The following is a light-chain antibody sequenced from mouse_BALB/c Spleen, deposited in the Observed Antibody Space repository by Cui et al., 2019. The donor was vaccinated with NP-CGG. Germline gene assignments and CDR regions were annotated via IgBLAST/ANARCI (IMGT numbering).Light chain of an antibody. CDR1: TGAVTTSNY. Sequence: AVLTQACVLTTYPGETVTLTCRSSTGAVTTSNYANWVQEKPDHLFTGLIGGTNNRAPGVPARFSGSLIGDKAALTITGAQTEDEAIYFCALWYSNHWVFGGGTKLTVL. CDR2: GTN. V-gene: IGLV1*01. CDR3: ALWYSNHWV. J-gene: IGLJ1*01.